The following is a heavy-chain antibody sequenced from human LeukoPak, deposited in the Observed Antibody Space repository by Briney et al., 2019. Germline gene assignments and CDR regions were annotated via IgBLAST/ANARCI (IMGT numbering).Heavy chain of an antibody. V-gene: IGHV3-21*01. CDR1: GFTFSSYS. CDR3: AKSSAGITWFDP. D-gene: IGHD1-7*01. CDR2: ISSSSSYI. J-gene: IGHJ5*02. Sequence: GGSLRLSCAASGFTFSSYSMNWVRQAPGKGLEWVSSISSSSSYIYYADSVKGRFTISRDNAKNSLYLQMNSLRAEDTAVYYCAKSSAGITWFDPWGQGTLVIVSS.